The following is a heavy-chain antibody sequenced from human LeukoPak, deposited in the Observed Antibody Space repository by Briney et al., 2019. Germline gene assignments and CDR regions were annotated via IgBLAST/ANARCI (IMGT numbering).Heavy chain of an antibody. D-gene: IGHD3-3*01. CDR1: GFTFSNAW. V-gene: IGHV3-15*01. Sequence: GGSLRLSCAASGFTFSNAWMTWVRQAPGKGLEWVGRIKSRVDGGTADYAAPVKGRFTLSRDDSKNTLYLQMNSLKTEDTAVYYCTTTYYDFWSGYEFDPWGQGTLVTVSS. CDR2: IKSRVDGGTA. CDR3: TTTYYDFWSGYEFDP. J-gene: IGHJ5*02.